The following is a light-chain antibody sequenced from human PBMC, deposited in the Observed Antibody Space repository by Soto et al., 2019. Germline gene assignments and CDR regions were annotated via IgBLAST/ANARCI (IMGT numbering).Light chain of an antibody. J-gene: IGLJ2*01. Sequence: QPVLTQSPSASASLGASVKLTCTLSSGHSNYAIAWHQQQPEKGPRYLMKLNSDGSHSKGDGIPDRFSGSSSGAERYLTISSLQSDDEADYYCQTWGTAIRVFGGGTKLTVL. CDR2: LNSDGSH. V-gene: IGLV4-69*01. CDR3: QTWGTAIRV. CDR1: SGHSNYA.